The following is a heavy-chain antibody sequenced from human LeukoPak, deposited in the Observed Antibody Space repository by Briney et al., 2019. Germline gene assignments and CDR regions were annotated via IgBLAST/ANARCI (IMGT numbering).Heavy chain of an antibody. Sequence: ASVKVSCKAPGYTFTGYYMHWVRQAPGQGLEWMGWINPNSGGTNYAQKFQGRVTTTRDTSISTAYMELSRLRSDDTAVYYCAREGVDWNHSVYYFDYWGQGTLVTVSS. CDR3: AREGVDWNHSVYYFDY. J-gene: IGHJ4*02. V-gene: IGHV1-2*02. CDR1: GYTFTGYY. D-gene: IGHD1-1*01. CDR2: INPNSGGT.